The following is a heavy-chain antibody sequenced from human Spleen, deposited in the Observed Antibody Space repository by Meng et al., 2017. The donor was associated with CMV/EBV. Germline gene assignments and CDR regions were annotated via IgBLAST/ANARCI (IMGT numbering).Heavy chain of an antibody. D-gene: IGHD4-23*01. V-gene: IGHV4-61*01. CDR1: GGSVSSGSSY. CDR3: AKDAPNSGGNPGNWFDP. J-gene: IGHJ5*02. Sequence: SETLSLTCTVSGGSVSSGSSYWTWIRQPPGKGLEWIGYIHYRGTTNYNPSLKSRVTMSVDTPKNQFSLRLSSVTAADTAVYYCAKDAPNSGGNPGNWFDPWGQGALVTVSS. CDR2: IHYRGTT.